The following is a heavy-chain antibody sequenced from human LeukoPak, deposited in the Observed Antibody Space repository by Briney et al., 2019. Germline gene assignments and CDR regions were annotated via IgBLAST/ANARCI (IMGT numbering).Heavy chain of an antibody. V-gene: IGHV4-34*01. CDR3: ARGPLDY. J-gene: IGHJ4*02. CDR2: INHSGST. CDR1: GGSFSGYY. Sequence: PSETLSLTCAVYGGSFSGYYWSWIRQPPGKGLEWIGEINHSGSTNHNPSLKSRVTISVDTSKNQFSLKLGSVTAADTAVYYCARGPLDYWGQGTLVTVSS.